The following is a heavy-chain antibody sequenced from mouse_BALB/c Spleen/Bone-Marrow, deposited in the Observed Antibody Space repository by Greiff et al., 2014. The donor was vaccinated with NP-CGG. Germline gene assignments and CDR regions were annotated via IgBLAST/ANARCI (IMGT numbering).Heavy chain of an antibody. Sequence: QVHVKQSGAKLVRPGVSVKISCKGSGYTFTDHAIHWVKRSHAKSLEWIGVISGYYGDAIYNQKFKGKATMTVDKSSSTAYMELARLTSEDSAIYYCARSGNVRNAMDYWGQGTSVTVSS. CDR2: ISGYYGDA. D-gene: IGHD1-1*01. CDR1: GYTFTDHA. CDR3: ARSGNVRNAMDY. V-gene: IGHV1S137*01. J-gene: IGHJ4*01.